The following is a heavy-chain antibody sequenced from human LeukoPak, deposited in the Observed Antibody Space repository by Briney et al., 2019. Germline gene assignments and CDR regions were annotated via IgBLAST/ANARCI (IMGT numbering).Heavy chain of an antibody. CDR2: ISRNGGST. CDR3: VKDLRSDFMGVLSRYLSY. J-gene: IGHJ4*02. Sequence: GGSLRLSCAASGFTFSDHAMHWVRQAPGKGLEYVAAISRNGGSTYYADSVKGRLTISRDDSKSTLYLQMSSLRAGDTAVYLCVKDLRSDFMGVLSRYLSYWGQGTLVTVSS. D-gene: IGHD2/OR15-2a*01. CDR1: GFTFSDHA. V-gene: IGHV3-64D*09.